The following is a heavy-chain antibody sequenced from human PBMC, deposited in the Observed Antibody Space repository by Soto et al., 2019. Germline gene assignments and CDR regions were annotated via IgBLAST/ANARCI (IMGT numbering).Heavy chain of an antibody. D-gene: IGHD1-26*01. V-gene: IGHV3-30*03. CDR1: GFTFSSYG. CDR2: ISYDGSNK. Sequence: GGSLRLSCAASGFTFSSYGMHWVRQAPGKGLEWVAVISYDGSNKYYAGSVKGRFTISRDNSKNTLYLQMNSLRAEDTAIYHCARDQGGSYDSWFDPWGQGTLVTVSS. CDR3: ARDQGGSYDSWFDP. J-gene: IGHJ5*02.